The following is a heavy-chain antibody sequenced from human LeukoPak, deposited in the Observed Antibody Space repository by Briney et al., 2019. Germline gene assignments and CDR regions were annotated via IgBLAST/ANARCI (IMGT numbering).Heavy chain of an antibody. CDR2: IYYSGST. CDR1: GGSISSYY. D-gene: IGHD3-22*01. CDR3: ARMPIYYFDNSGYYN. Sequence: PSETLSLICTVSGGSISSYYWSWIRHPPGKGLEWIGYIYYSGSTNYNPSLKSRVTISVDTSKNQFSLKLSSVTAADTAVYYCARMPIYYFDNSGYYNWGQGTLVTVSS. J-gene: IGHJ4*02. V-gene: IGHV4-59*01.